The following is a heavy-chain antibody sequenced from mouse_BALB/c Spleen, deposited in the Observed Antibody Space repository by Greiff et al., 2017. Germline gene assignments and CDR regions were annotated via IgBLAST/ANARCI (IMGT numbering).Heavy chain of an antibody. D-gene: IGHD1-1*01. Sequence: QVQLQQSGAELMKPGASVKISCKASGYTFSSYWIDWVKQRPGHGLEWIGEILPGSGSTNYNEKFKGKATFTVDTSSNTAYMQLSSLTSEDSAVYYCARDMGSTYVNSAIDYWGQGTSVTVSA. CDR2: ILPGSGST. CDR1: GYTFSSYW. J-gene: IGHJ4*01. V-gene: IGHV1-9*01. CDR3: ARDMGSTYVNSAIDY.